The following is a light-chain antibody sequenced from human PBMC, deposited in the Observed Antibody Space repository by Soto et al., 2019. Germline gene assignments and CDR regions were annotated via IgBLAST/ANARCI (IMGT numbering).Light chain of an antibody. CDR1: ESVSTH. CDR2: GAS. CDR3: QQRSSFIS. V-gene: IGKV3-11*01. Sequence: VLTQSPAALSLSPGEGAVLSCRASESVSTHVFWYQQKPAQAPRLLIYGASQRATGIPARFSGSGSGTDFTLTISSLEPEDSAVYYCQQRSSFISFGQGTRLEIK. J-gene: IGKJ5*01.